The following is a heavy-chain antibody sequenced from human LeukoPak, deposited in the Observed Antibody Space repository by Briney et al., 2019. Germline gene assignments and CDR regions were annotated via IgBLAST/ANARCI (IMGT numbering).Heavy chain of an antibody. CDR3: ARRNLFGY. Sequence: GGSLRLSCVASGFTFRGYWMTWVRQAPGKGLECVANIKYDGSDKYYVDSVKGRFTISRDNAKNSVYLQMNSLRVEDTAVYYCARRNLFGYWGQGTVVTVSS. CDR2: IKYDGSDK. J-gene: IGHJ4*02. D-gene: IGHD1-14*01. CDR1: GFTFRGYW. V-gene: IGHV3-7*01.